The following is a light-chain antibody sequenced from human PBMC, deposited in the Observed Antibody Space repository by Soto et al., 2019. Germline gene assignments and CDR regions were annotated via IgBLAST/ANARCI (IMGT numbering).Light chain of an antibody. CDR3: QQYDGYSRT. CDR2: KAS. Sequence: DIQMTQSPSTLSASVGDRVTITCRASQSISNWLAWYQQKPGKAPKLLIYKASRLENGVPSRFSASGSGTEFTLTISCLQPDDFATYYCQQYDGYSRTFGQGTKVEIK. V-gene: IGKV1-5*03. CDR1: QSISNW. J-gene: IGKJ1*01.